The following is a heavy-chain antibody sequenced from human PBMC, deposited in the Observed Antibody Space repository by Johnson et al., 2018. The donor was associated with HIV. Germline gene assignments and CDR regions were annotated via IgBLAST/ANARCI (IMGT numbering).Heavy chain of an antibody. CDR1: RFTFSSYA. CDR2: ISYDGSNK. D-gene: IGHD6-6*01. J-gene: IGHJ3*02. V-gene: IGHV3-30-3*01. Sequence: QMQLVESGGGVVQPGRSLRLSCAASRFTFSSYAMHWVRQAPGKGLEWVAVISYDGSNKYYADSVKGRFTISRDNSKNTLYLQLNSLRDEDTAMYYCARVSSIAALWDAFDIWGQGTMVTVSS. CDR3: ARVSSIAALWDAFDI.